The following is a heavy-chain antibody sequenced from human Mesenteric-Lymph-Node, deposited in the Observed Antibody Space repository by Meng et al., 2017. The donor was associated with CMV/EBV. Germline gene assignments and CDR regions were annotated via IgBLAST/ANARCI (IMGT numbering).Heavy chain of an antibody. CDR1: GFTFSSYE. J-gene: IGHJ4*02. CDR3: AKGCTSGSCDRE. Sequence: GGSLRLSCAASGFTFSSYEMNWVRQAPGKGLEWVSYISSSGSTIYYADSVKGRFTISRDNSQNTLNLEMNSLRAEDTAVYYCAKGCTSGSCDREWGQGTLVTVSS. D-gene: IGHD2-15*01. V-gene: IGHV3-48*03. CDR2: ISSSGSTI.